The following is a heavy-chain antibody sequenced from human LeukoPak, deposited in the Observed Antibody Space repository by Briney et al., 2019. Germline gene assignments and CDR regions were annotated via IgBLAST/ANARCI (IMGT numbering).Heavy chain of an antibody. CDR3: ARDRHHAFDI. V-gene: IGHV1-46*01. CDR2: INPTGGST. CDR1: GYTFASYS. J-gene: IGHJ3*02. Sequence: ASVKVSCKASGYTFASYSVHWVRQAPGQGLEWMGIINPTGGSTNYAQKFQGRVTMTRDMSTSTVYMELRSLRSDDTAVYYCARDRHHAFDIWGQGTMVTVSS.